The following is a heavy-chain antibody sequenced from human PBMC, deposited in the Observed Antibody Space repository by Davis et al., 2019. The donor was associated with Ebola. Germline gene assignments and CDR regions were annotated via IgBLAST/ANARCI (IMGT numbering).Heavy chain of an antibody. CDR2: INPSIGNT. D-gene: IGHD4-23*01. CDR3: ARHPGGNPYRAWFDP. CDR1: GYTFTDFL. Sequence: ASVKVSCKASGYTFTDFLMHWVRQAPGQGLEWMGLINPSIGNTSLAQKFQGRVTLTRDTSTSTVHMDLSSLKSEDTVVYYCARHPGGNPYRAWFDPWGQGILVTVSS. V-gene: IGHV1-46*01. J-gene: IGHJ5*02.